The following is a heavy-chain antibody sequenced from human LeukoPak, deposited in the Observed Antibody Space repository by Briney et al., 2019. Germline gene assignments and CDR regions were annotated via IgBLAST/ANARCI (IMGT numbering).Heavy chain of an antibody. J-gene: IGHJ4*02. V-gene: IGHV1-18*01. CDR3: ARGITMVRGTSGIPDY. CDR1: GYTFTSYG. Sequence: ASVKVSCKASGYTFTSYGISWVRQAPGQGLEWMGWISAYNGNTNYAQKLQGRVTMTTDTSTSTAYVELRSLRSDDTAVYHCARGITMVRGTSGIPDYWGQGTLVTVSS. D-gene: IGHD3-10*01. CDR2: ISAYNGNT.